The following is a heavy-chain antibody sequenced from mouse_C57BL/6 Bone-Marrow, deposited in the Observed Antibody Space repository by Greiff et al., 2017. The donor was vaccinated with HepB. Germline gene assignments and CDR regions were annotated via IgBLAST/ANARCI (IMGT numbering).Heavy chain of an antibody. CDR1: GFTFSDYG. CDR2: ISSGSSTI. V-gene: IGHV5-17*01. CDR3: ARPEDYGSWFAY. D-gene: IGHD1-1*01. Sequence: EVQLQQSGGGLVKPGGSLKLSCAASGFTFSDYGMHWVRQAPEKGLEWVAYISSGSSTIYYADTVKGRFTISRDNAKNTLFLQMTSLRSEDTAMYYCARPEDYGSWFAYWGQGTLVTVSA. J-gene: IGHJ3*01.